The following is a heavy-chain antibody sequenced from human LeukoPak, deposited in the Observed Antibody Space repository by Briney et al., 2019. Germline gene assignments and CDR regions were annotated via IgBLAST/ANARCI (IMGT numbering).Heavy chain of an antibody. D-gene: IGHD5-24*01. V-gene: IGHV5-51*01. J-gene: IGHJ6*02. CDR3: ARHGDGYNYYYYGMDV. CDR2: IYPGDSDT. CDR1: GYSFTSYW. Sequence: GESLKTSCKGSGYSFTSYWIGWVRQMPGKGLEWMGIIYPGDSDTRYSPSFQGQVTISADKSISTAYLQWSSLKASDTAMYYCARHGDGYNYYYYGMDVWGQGTRSPSP.